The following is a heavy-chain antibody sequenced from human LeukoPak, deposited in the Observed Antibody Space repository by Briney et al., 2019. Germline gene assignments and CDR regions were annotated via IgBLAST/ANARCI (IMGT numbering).Heavy chain of an antibody. CDR2: ISSTGSTI. CDR1: GFSLSTFS. V-gene: IGHV3-48*02. D-gene: IGHD3-22*01. Sequence: GGSLRLSCAASGFSLSTFSMNWVRQAPGKGLEWVSYISSTGSTIYYADSVKCRFTISRDNAKNSLSLQMNSLRDDDAAVYYCARDSGDSSGYYYVFDYWGQGTLVTVSS. CDR3: ARDSGDSSGYYYVFDY. J-gene: IGHJ4*02.